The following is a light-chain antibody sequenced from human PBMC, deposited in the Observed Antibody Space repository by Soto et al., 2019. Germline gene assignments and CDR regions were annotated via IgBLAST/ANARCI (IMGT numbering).Light chain of an antibody. V-gene: IGLV4-69*01. J-gene: IGLJ3*02. CDR3: QTWSTDIRV. CDR1: SGHNSYA. Sequence: QPVLTQPPSASASLGASVKLTCTLSSGHNSYAIAWHQQQPEKGPRYLMKLNSDGSHSKGDGIPDRFSGSSSGAERYLTISSLQYEDEADYCCQTWSTDIRVFGGGTKVTVL. CDR2: LNSDGSH.